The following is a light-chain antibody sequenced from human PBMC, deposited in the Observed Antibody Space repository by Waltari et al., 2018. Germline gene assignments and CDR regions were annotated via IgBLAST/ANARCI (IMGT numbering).Light chain of an antibody. Sequence: EIVMTQSPSTLSVSPGERATLSFRAIQGVPSSSLAWYQQKPGQAPRLLIYGASSRATDIPDRFSGSGSGTDFTLTISGLEPEDFAVYYCHQYGTSPPTFGGGAKVEIK. V-gene: IGKV3-20*01. CDR1: QGVPSSS. CDR2: GAS. CDR3: HQYGTSPPT. J-gene: IGKJ4*01.